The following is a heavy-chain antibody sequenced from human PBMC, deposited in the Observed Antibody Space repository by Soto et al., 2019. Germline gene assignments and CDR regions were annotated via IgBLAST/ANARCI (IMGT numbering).Heavy chain of an antibody. Sequence: GGSLRLSCAASGFTFSSYWMHWVRQVPGKGLVWVSGISSSGGSTYYADSVKGRFTISRDNSKNTLYVQMNSLRAEDTAVYYCAKQGDSYYYDSSGSDAFDIWGQGTMVTVS. CDR2: ISSSGGST. D-gene: IGHD3-22*01. V-gene: IGHV3-23*01. CDR3: AKQGDSYYYDSSGSDAFDI. J-gene: IGHJ3*02. CDR1: GFTFSSYW.